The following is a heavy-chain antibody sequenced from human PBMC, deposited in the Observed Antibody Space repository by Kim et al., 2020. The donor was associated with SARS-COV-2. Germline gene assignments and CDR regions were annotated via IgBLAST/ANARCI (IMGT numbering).Heavy chain of an antibody. Sequence: SQTLSLTCAISGDSVSSNSAAWNWIRQSPSRGLEWLGRTYYRSKWYNDYAVSVKSRITINPDTSKNQFSLQLNSVTPEDTAVYYCARGSIAAAGIRPFDYWGQGALVTVSS. CDR1: GDSVSSNSAA. J-gene: IGHJ4*02. D-gene: IGHD6-13*01. V-gene: IGHV6-1*01. CDR3: ARGSIAAAGIRPFDY. CDR2: TYYRSKWYN.